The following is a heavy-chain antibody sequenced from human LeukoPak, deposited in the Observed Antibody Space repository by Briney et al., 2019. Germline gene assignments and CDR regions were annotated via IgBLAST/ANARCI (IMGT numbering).Heavy chain of an antibody. D-gene: IGHD3-22*01. CDR1: GYTFTSYG. J-gene: IGHJ4*02. CDR2: ISAYNGNT. Sequence: ASVKVSCKASGYTFTSYGISWVRQAPGQGLEWMGWISAYNGNTNYAQKFQGRVTMTTDTSTSTAYMELRSLRSDDTAVYYCARIPENYYDSSGYYPYWGQGTLVTVSS. V-gene: IGHV1-18*01. CDR3: ARIPENYYDSSGYYPY.